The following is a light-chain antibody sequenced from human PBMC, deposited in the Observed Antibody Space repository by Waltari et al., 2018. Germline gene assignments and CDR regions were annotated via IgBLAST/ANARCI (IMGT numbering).Light chain of an antibody. CDR3: SAYTSSSTLV. CDR2: DVI. V-gene: IGLV2-14*03. Sequence: YQQHPGKAPTLRIYDVINRPSGISTLFSGSKSGNTASLTISGLQAEDEADYYCSAYTSSSTLVFGTGTKVTVL. J-gene: IGLJ1*01.